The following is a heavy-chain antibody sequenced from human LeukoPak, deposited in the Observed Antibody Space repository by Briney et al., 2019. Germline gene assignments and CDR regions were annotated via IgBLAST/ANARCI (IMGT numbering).Heavy chain of an antibody. CDR2: ISWNSGSI. D-gene: IGHD3-22*01. CDR1: GFTFDDYA. V-gene: IGHV3-9*01. J-gene: IGHJ4*02. CDR3: AKDIRSSGSYYYFDY. Sequence: GGSLRLSCAASGFTFDDYAMHWVRQAPGKGLEWVSGISWNSGSIGYADSVKGRFTISRDNAKNFLYLQMNSLRAEDTALYYRAKDIRSSGSYYYFDYWGQGTPVTVPS.